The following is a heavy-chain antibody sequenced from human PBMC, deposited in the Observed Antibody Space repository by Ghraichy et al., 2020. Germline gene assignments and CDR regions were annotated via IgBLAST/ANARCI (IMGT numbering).Heavy chain of an antibody. V-gene: IGHV4-4*07. CDR1: GGSISSYY. CDR3: ARGVDDSSGYYYAGHWFDP. Sequence: SETLSLTCTVSGGSISSYYWSWIRQPAGKGLEWIGRIYTSGSTNYNPSLKSRVTMSVDTSKNQFSLKLSSVTAADTAVYYCARGVDDSSGYYYAGHWFDPWGQGTLVTVSS. D-gene: IGHD3-22*01. CDR2: IYTSGST. J-gene: IGHJ5*02.